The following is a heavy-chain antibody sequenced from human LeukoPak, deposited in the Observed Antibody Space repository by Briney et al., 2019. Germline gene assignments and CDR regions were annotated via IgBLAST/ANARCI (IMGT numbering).Heavy chain of an antibody. CDR3: AKDKQVTTVTTWYFDL. CDR1: GFTFSSYA. CDR2: ISGSGGST. D-gene: IGHD4-17*01. Sequence: PGGSLRLSRAASGFTFSSYAMSWVRQAPGKGLEWVSAISGSGGSTYYADSVKGRFTISRDNSKNTLYLQMNSLRAEDTAVYYCAKDKQVTTVTTWYFDLWGRGTLVTVSS. V-gene: IGHV3-23*01. J-gene: IGHJ2*01.